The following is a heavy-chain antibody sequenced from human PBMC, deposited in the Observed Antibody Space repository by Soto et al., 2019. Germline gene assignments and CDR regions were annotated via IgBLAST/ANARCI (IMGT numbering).Heavy chain of an antibody. J-gene: IGHJ5*02. CDR3: ARGAEEAAAGTIVDWFDP. Sequence: ASVKVSCKASRYTFTSYYMHWVRQAPGQGLEWMGIINPSGGSTSYAQKSQGRVTMTRDTSTSTVYMELSSLRSEDTAVYYCARGAEEAAAGTIVDWFDPWGQGTLVTVSS. V-gene: IGHV1-46*01. CDR1: RYTFTSYY. CDR2: INPSGGST. D-gene: IGHD6-13*01.